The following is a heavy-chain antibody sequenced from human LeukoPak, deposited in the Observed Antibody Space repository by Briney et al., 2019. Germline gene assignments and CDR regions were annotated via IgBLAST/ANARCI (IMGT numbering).Heavy chain of an antibody. CDR2: INPRSGST. J-gene: IGHJ5*02. V-gene: IGHV1-46*03. Sequence: ASVKISCKASGYTFTSYYMHGVRQAPGQGLEWMGIINPRSGSTSYAQKFQGRVTLSRDTSTSTVYMELSSLRSDDTAVYYGARWYTDYYASSGYYSWFDPWGQGTLVTVSS. CDR3: ARWYTDYYASSGYYSWFDP. CDR1: GYTFTSYY. D-gene: IGHD3-22*01.